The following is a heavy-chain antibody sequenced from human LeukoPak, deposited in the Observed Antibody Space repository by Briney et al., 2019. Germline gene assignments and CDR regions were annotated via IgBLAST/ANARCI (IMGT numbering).Heavy chain of an antibody. Sequence: PGGSLRLSCAASGFTFSSYSMNWVRQAPGKGLEWVSSISSSSSYIYYADSVKGRFTISRDNAKNSLYLQMNSLRAEDTAVYYCARDLRAIVVVPAGHDRWGQGTLVTVSS. CDR1: GFTFSSYS. CDR3: ARDLRAIVVVPAGHDR. D-gene: IGHD2-2*01. V-gene: IGHV3-21*01. J-gene: IGHJ5*02. CDR2: ISSSSSYI.